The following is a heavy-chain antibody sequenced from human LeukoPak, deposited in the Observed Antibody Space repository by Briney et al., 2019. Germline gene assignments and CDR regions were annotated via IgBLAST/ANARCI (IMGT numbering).Heavy chain of an antibody. D-gene: IGHD3-10*01. CDR1: GYTFTSYA. Sequence: ASVKVSCKASGYTFTSYAMHWVRQAPGQRLEWMGWINAGNGNTKYSQEFQGRVTMTTDTATSTAYMELSSLRADDTAVYYCARDRWGVNYYQYMDVWGKGTTVTVSS. J-gene: IGHJ6*03. CDR2: INAGNGNT. CDR3: ARDRWGVNYYQYMDV. V-gene: IGHV1-3*01.